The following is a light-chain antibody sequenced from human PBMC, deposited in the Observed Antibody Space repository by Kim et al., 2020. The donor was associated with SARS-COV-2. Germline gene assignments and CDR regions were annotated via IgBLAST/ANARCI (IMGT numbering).Light chain of an antibody. J-gene: IGKJ5*01. Sequence: SPGGRAALSCSATQSVGNNLAWYQQKTGQAPRILIYGASTRATGIPARFTGSGSGTEFTLTISSLQSEDFGVYYCQQYNNRPPSTFGQGTRLEIK. V-gene: IGKV3-15*01. CDR1: QSVGNN. CDR2: GAS. CDR3: QQYNNRPPST.